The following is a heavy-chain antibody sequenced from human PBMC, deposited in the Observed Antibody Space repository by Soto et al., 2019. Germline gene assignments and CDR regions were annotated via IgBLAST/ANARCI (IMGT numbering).Heavy chain of an antibody. CDR3: ARSLWSPYFYYGLDV. Sequence: PGGSLRLSCVASGFELSSYWMYWVRQVPGKGLVWVPHINSGGNITPYADSVKGRFSISRDNAKNTLYLDMNSLRADDTAVYFCARSLWSPYFYYGLDVWGQGTTVTVSS. D-gene: IGHD2-21*01. CDR2: INSGGNIT. CDR1: GFELSSYW. V-gene: IGHV3-74*03. J-gene: IGHJ6*02.